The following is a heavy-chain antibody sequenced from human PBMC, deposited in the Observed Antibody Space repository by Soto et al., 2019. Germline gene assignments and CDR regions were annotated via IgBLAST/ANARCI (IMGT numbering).Heavy chain of an antibody. D-gene: IGHD3-10*01. V-gene: IGHV3-74*01. CDR1: GFTFSGYW. CDR3: AGSASGAFDI. J-gene: IGHJ3*02. CDR2: IKSDATLT. Sequence: GGSLRLSCAASGFTFSGYWMHWVRQGPGKGLVWVSRIKSDATLTTYADSVKGRFTISRDNAKNTLYLQMNSLRAEDTAVYYCAGSASGAFDIWGQGTMVTVSS.